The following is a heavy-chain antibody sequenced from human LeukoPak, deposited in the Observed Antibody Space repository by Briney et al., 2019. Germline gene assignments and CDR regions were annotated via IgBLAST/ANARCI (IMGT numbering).Heavy chain of an antibody. CDR1: GFTFDDHT. V-gene: IGHV3-43*01. CDR3: AKARSSSWSYLES. D-gene: IGHD6-13*01. Sequence: PGGSLRLSCAASGFTFDDHTMHWVRQLPGKGLDWVSLISWEGSTTYYADSVKGRFTISRDTSKNSLYLQMNSLRTEDTALYYCAKARSSSWSYLESWGQGTLVTVSS. CDR2: ISWEGSTT. J-gene: IGHJ4*02.